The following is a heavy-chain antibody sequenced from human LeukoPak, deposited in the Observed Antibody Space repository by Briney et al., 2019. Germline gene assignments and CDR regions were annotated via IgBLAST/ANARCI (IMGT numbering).Heavy chain of an antibody. CDR3: ARDRENIVVVPAAIHY. Sequence: ASVKVSCKASGYTFTGYYIHWVRRAPGQGLEWMGWINPNSGGTNYAQKFQGRVTMTRDTSISTAYMELSRLRSDDTAVYYCARDRENIVVVPAAIHYWGQGTLVTVSS. CDR1: GYTFTGYY. J-gene: IGHJ4*02. CDR2: INPNSGGT. D-gene: IGHD2-2*01. V-gene: IGHV1-2*02.